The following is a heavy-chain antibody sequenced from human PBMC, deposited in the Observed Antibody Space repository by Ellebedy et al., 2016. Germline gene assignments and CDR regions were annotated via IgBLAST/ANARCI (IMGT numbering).Heavy chain of an antibody. CDR3: ARENLGDYLDY. Sequence: GGSLRLXCAASGFTFSSYGMHWVRQAPGKGLEWVAVIWYDGSNKYYADSVKGRFTISRDNSKNTLYLQMNSLRAEDTAVYYCARENLGDYLDYWGQGTLVTVSS. CDR2: IWYDGSNK. CDR1: GFTFSSYG. V-gene: IGHV3-33*01. J-gene: IGHJ4*02. D-gene: IGHD1-14*01.